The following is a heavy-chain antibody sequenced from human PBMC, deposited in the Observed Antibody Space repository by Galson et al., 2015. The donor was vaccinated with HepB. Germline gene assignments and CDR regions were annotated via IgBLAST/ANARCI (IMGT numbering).Heavy chain of an antibody. Sequence: SLRLSCAASGFTFSSYAMHWVRQAPGKGLEWVAVISYDGSNKYYADSVKGRFTISRDNSKNTLYLQMNSLRAEDTAVYYCAKPRSEPYYYYGMDVWGQGTTVTVSS. CDR3: AKPRSEPYYYYGMDV. D-gene: IGHD1-14*01. CDR2: ISYDGSNK. CDR1: GFTFSSYA. V-gene: IGHV3-30*04. J-gene: IGHJ6*02.